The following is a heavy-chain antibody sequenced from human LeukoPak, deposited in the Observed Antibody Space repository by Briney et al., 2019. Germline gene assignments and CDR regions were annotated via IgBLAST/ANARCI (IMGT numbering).Heavy chain of an antibody. J-gene: IGHJ4*02. D-gene: IGHD5-18*01. V-gene: IGHV4-34*01. Sequence: SETLSLTCAVYGGSFSGYYWSWIRQPPGKGLEWIGSIYHSGSTYYNPSLKSRVTIFVDTSKNQFSLRLSSVTAADTAVYYCARVRYSYGFDYWGQGTLVTVSS. CDR1: GGSFSGYY. CDR2: IYHSGST. CDR3: ARVRYSYGFDY.